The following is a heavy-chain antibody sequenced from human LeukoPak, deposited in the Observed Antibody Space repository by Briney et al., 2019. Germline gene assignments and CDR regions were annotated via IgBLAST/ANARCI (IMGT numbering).Heavy chain of an antibody. CDR3: AKEFCSGGSCYSGAFDI. Sequence: GGSLRLSCAASGFTFDDYAMHWVRQAPGKGLEWVSLISWDGGSTYYADSVKGRFTISRDNSKNSLYLQMNSLRAEDTALYYCAKEFCSGGSCYSGAFDIWGQGTMVTVSS. J-gene: IGHJ3*02. D-gene: IGHD2-15*01. CDR2: ISWDGGST. V-gene: IGHV3-43D*03. CDR1: GFTFDDYA.